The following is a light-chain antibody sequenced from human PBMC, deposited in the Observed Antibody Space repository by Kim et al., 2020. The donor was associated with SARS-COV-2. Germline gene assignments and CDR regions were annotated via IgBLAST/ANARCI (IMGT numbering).Light chain of an antibody. CDR1: QSVNSN. J-gene: IGKJ2*01. Sequence: EIVMTQSPATLSVSPGERATLSCRASQSVNSNLAWYQQKPGQAPRLLIYAASTRATGIPARFSGTGSATYFTLTISSLQSEDFAVYYCQQYDNWPPYTFGQGTRLEI. CDR3: QQYDNWPPYT. CDR2: AAS. V-gene: IGKV3-15*01.